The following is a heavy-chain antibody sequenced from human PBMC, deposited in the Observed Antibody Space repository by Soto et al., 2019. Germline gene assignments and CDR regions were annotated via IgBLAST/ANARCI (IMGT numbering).Heavy chain of an antibody. D-gene: IGHD3-3*01. Sequence: PGGSLRLSCAAPGFTFSSYGMHWVRQAPGKGLEWVAVISYDGSNKYYADSVKGRVTISRDNSKNTLYLQMNSLRAEDTAVYYCAKEQPIWSGPNGDPYGMDVWGQGTTVTVSS. CDR2: ISYDGSNK. V-gene: IGHV3-30*18. CDR3: AKEQPIWSGPNGDPYGMDV. J-gene: IGHJ6*02. CDR1: GFTFSSYG.